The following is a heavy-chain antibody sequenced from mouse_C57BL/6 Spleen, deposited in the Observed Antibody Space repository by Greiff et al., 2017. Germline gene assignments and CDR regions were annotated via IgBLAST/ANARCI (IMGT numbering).Heavy chain of an antibody. Sequence: VQLQQSVAELVRPGASVKLSCTASGFNIKNTYMPWVKQRPEQGLEWIGRIDPANGNTKYAPKFQGKATITADTSSNTAYLQLSSLTSEDTAIYYCANYGLDYWGQGTTLTVSS. CDR1: GFNIKNTY. J-gene: IGHJ2*01. V-gene: IGHV14-3*01. CDR3: ANYGLDY. D-gene: IGHD1-1*02. CDR2: IDPANGNT.